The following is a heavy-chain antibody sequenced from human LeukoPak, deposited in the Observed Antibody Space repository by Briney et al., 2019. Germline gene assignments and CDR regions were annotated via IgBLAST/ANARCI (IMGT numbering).Heavy chain of an antibody. CDR1: GFTFSSYS. D-gene: IGHD3-10*01. J-gene: IGHJ3*02. V-gene: IGHV3-21*01. Sequence: GGSLRLSCAASGFTFSSYSMNWVRQAPGKGLEWVSSISSSSSYIYYADSVEGRFTISRDNAKNSLYLQMNSLRAEDTAVYYCARGGWFGELSFDAFDIWGQGTMVTVSS. CDR2: ISSSSSYI. CDR3: ARGGWFGELSFDAFDI.